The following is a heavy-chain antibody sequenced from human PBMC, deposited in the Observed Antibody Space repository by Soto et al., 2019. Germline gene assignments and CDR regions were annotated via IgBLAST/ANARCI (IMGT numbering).Heavy chain of an antibody. V-gene: IGHV3-23*01. Sequence: EVQLLESGGGLVQPGGSLRLSCAASGFTFSNYAMSWVRQAPGKGLEWVSVISSSGGSAYYTDSVKGRFTISRDNSKNTLYLQMNSLRADDTAVYFCAKPIAAGGGSRAFDYWGQGTLVTVSS. J-gene: IGHJ4*02. CDR2: ISSSGGSA. D-gene: IGHD6-13*01. CDR3: AKPIAAGGGSRAFDY. CDR1: GFTFSNYA.